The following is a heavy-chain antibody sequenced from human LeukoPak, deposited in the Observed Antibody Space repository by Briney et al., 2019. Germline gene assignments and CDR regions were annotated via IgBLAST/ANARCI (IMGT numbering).Heavy chain of an antibody. J-gene: IGHJ4*02. V-gene: IGHV3-72*01. CDR2: TRKKSNNYST. CDR3: SRVMLLPDAKGSYFDF. D-gene: IGHD2-2*01. CDR1: GFTFSDHF. Sequence: GGSLRLSCAASGFTFSDHFMDWVRQAPGKGLEWVGRTRKKSNNYSTEYAASVKGRFTISRDDSKNLLYLQMNSLKTEDTAVYFCSRVMLLPDAKGSYFDFWGQGTLVTVSS.